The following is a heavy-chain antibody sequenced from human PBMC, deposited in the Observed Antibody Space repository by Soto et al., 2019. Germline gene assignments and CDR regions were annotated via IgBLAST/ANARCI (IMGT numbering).Heavy chain of an antibody. CDR2: IYHSGST. V-gene: IGHV4-39*01. CDR3: ARDSGWFDP. J-gene: IGHJ5*02. Sequence: SETLSHTCPVSGGSIRFTDYFWGWIRQPPGKALEWIASIYHSGSTYYNPSLKSRVTMSVDTSNNQFAMTLNSVTAADTAVYLCARDSGWFDPWGQGTLVT. D-gene: IGHD7-27*01. CDR1: GGSIRFTDYF.